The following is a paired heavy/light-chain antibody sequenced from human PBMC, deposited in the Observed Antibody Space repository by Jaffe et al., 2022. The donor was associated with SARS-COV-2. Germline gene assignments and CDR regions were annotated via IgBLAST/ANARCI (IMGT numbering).Heavy chain of an antibody. CDR3: AKAPGGAATTRFDC. J-gene: IGHJ4*02. CDR1: EFTFGSYA. Sequence: VQLLESGGGLVQPGGSLRLSCAASEFTFGSYAMSWVRQAPGKGLEWVSTIDVSGDSTYYTDSVKGRFTISRDNSKNTLFLQMSSLRAEDTAVYYCAKAPGGAATTRFDCWGQGTLVTVSS. D-gene: IGHD1-26*01. V-gene: IGHV3-23*01. CDR2: IDVSGDST.
Light chain of an antibody. CDR2: KAS. CDR3: QQYNTYSKT. Sequence: DIQMTQFPSTLSASIGDRVTITCRASQSISSWLAWYQQKPGKAPKLLIYKASSLESGVPSRFSGSGSGTEFTLTISSLQPDDFATYYCQQYNTYSKTFGQGTKVEI. CDR1: QSISSW. V-gene: IGKV1-5*03. J-gene: IGKJ1*01.